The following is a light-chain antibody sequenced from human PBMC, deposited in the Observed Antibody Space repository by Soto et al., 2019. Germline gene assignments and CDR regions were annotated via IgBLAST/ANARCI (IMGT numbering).Light chain of an antibody. V-gene: IGLV2-14*01. CDR3: SSYTSSNTVV. CDR2: DVS. J-gene: IGLJ2*01. Sequence: QSALTQPASVSGSPGQSITISCTGTSSDVGGYNYVSWYQQHPGKAPKLMIYDVSKRPSGVSNRFSGSKSGNTASLTISGLQAEDEADYYCSSYTSSNTVVFGGGTKLTVL. CDR1: SSDVGGYNY.